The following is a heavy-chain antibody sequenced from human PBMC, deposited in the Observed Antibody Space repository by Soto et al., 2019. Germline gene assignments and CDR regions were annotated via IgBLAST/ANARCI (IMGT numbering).Heavy chain of an antibody. CDR2: ISGSGGST. CDR3: ARVRRRYYGSGSYYNAAFDI. J-gene: IGHJ3*02. CDR1: GFPFISYA. V-gene: IGHV3-23*01. D-gene: IGHD3-10*01. Sequence: PGGSLRLSCAASGFPFISYAMSWVRQAPGKGLEWVSAISGSGGSTYYADSVKGRFTISRDNSKNTLYLQMNSLRSEDTAVYYCARVRRRYYGSGSYYNAAFDIWGQGTMVTVSS.